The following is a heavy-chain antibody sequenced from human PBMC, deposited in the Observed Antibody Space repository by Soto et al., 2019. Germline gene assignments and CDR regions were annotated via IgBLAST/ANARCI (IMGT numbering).Heavy chain of an antibody. CDR1: GGSISSYY. D-gene: IGHD2-2*01. J-gene: IGHJ6*03. V-gene: IGHV4-59*08. CDR3: ASTPLVPAAMPGSYYYYMDV. Sequence: QVQLQESGPGLVKPSETLSLTCTVSGGSISSYYWSWTRQPPGKGLEWIGYIYYSGSTNYNPSLKSRVTISVDTSKNQFSLKLSSVTAADTAVYYCASTPLVPAAMPGSYYYYMDVWGKGTTVTVSS. CDR2: IYYSGST.